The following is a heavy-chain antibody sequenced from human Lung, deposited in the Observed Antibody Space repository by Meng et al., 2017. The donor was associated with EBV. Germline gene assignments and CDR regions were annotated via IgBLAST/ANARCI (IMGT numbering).Heavy chain of an antibody. D-gene: IGHD3-10*01. CDR2: LIPMSGAP. CDR3: ASESGRGFTPDY. CDR1: GGTFRSDA. J-gene: IGHJ4*02. Sequence: GQLVESGAEWKKPGFSVKVSCKTSGGTFRSDAISWVRQGPGQGLEWMGGLIPMSGAPHYAQKFQDRVTITADESTSTHYMDLSGLRSEDTAVYYCASESGRGFTPDYWGQGTLVTVSS. V-gene: IGHV1-69*01.